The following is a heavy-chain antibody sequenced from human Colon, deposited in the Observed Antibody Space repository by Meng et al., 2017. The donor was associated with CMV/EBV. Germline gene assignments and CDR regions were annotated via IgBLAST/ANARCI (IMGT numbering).Heavy chain of an antibody. Sequence: ASVKVSCKASGYTFTGYYMHWVRQAPGQGLEWMGWINPNSGGTNYAQKFQGRVTMTRDTSISTAYTELSRLRSDDTAVYYCARAIGVSADMGDAFDIWGQGTMVTVSS. D-gene: IGHD2-2*01. V-gene: IGHV1-2*02. CDR3: ARAIGVSADMGDAFDI. CDR2: INPNSGGT. J-gene: IGHJ3*02. CDR1: GYTFTGYY.